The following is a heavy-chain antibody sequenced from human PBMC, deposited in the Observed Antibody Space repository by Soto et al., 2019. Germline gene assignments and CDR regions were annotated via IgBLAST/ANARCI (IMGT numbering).Heavy chain of an antibody. V-gene: IGHV3-15*07. CDR2: IKSFEEGGNT. CDR3: TSRRKAADIRVGPLHF. D-gene: IGHD6-25*01. J-gene: IGHJ4*02. Sequence: EVKLVEACGGVVKPGGSRRLSLAASGYSFRDAWMNWVRPAPGKGLEWVGRIKSFEEGGNTENAAPGKGRFRISREGSTFPIFRQMISLQTEKRVVDYCTSRRKAADIRVGPLHFWGRGPLVTVS. CDR1: GYSFRDAW.